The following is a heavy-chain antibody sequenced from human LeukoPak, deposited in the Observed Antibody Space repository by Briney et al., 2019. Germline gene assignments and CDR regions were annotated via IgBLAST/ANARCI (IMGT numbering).Heavy chain of an antibody. Sequence: PGGSLRLSCAASGFTFSRYSMNWVRQAPGKGLEWVSSISSSSSYIYYADSVKGRFTISRDNAKNSLYLQMNSLRAEDTAVYYCARDGPYCSSTSCYAAWFDPWGQGTLFTVSS. V-gene: IGHV3-21*01. CDR3: ARDGPYCSSTSCYAAWFDP. J-gene: IGHJ5*02. D-gene: IGHD2-2*01. CDR2: ISSSSSYI. CDR1: GFTFSRYS.